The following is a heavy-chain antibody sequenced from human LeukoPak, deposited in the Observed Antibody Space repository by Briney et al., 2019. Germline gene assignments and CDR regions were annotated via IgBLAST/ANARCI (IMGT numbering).Heavy chain of an antibody. CDR2: INHSGST. J-gene: IGHJ3*02. CDR3: ARTLRVSTDAFDI. CDR1: GGSFSGYY. Sequence: SETLSLTCAVYGGSFSGYYWGWIRQPPGKGLEWIGEINHSGSTNYNPSLKSRVTISVDTSKNQFSLKLSSVTAADTAVYYCARTLRVSTDAFDIWGQGTMVTVSS. V-gene: IGHV4-34*01.